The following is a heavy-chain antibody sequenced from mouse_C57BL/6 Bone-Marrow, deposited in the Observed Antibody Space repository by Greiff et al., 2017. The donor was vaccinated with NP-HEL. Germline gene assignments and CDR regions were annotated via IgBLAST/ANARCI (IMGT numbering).Heavy chain of an antibody. CDR3: ARNSAQATCGAY. J-gene: IGHJ3*01. CDR1: GFSLTSYG. CDR2: IWSGGST. Sequence: VMLVESGPGLVQPSQSLSITCTVSGFSLTSYGVHWVRQSPGKGLEWLGVIWSGGSTDYNAAFISRLSISKDNSKSQVFFKMNSLQADDTAIYYCARNSAQATCGAYWGQGTLVTVSA. V-gene: IGHV2-2*01. D-gene: IGHD3-2*02.